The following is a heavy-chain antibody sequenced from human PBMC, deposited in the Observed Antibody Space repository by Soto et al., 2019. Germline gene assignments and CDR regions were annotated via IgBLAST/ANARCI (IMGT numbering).Heavy chain of an antibody. CDR1: GFSLSSYGMG. CDR2: IYWDDDK. D-gene: IGHD4-17*01. J-gene: IGHJ4*02. Sequence: PAETLTRTCGFSGFSLSSYGMGVAWIRQPPGKALEWLALIYWDDDKRYSPSLKDRLAISKDTSSNQVVLTITNMDPGDTATYFCAHAGDYDLLTFDHWGPGTLVTVSS. CDR3: AHAGDYDLLTFDH. V-gene: IGHV2-5*02.